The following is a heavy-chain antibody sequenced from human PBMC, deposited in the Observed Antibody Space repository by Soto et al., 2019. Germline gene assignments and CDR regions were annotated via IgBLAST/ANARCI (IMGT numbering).Heavy chain of an antibody. CDR2: ISGSGTTA. CDR3: AKTTDGWFSAFEI. D-gene: IGHD6-19*01. J-gene: IGHJ3*02. CDR1: GFIFSSYA. V-gene: IGHV3-23*01. Sequence: GGSLRLSCSASGFIFSSYAMSWVRQAPGKGLEWVSAISGSGTTAYYADSVKGRFTFSRDNSKKTMYLQMNSLRAEDTAVYYCAKTTDGWFSAFEIWGQGTMVTISS.